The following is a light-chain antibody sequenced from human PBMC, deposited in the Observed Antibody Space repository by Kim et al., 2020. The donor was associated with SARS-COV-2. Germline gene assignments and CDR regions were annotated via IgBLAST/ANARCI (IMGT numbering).Light chain of an antibody. V-gene: IGKV3-20*01. J-gene: IGKJ1*01. CDR1: QSVSSSY. CDR2: GAS. Sequence: EIGLTQSPGTLSLSPGERATLSCRASQSVSSSYLAWYQQKPGQAPRLLIYGASSRATGIPDRFSGSGSGTDFTLTISRLEPEDFAVYYCKQYGSSPPTFGQGTKVDIK. CDR3: KQYGSSPPT.